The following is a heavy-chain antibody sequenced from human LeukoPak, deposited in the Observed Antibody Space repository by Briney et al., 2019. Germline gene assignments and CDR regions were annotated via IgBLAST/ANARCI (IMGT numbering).Heavy chain of an antibody. V-gene: IGHV4-61*02. CDR3: ARDQGYDSSGYFQRNWFDP. Sequence: SETLSLTCTVSGDSMNSDFYYWSWIRQPAGKGLEWIGRISTSGSTNHTPSPKSRATFSVDTSKDQFSLKLTSVTAADTAVYYCARDQGYDSSGYFQRNWFDPWGQGTLVTVSS. J-gene: IGHJ5*02. CDR1: GDSMNSDFYY. CDR2: ISTSGST. D-gene: IGHD3-22*01.